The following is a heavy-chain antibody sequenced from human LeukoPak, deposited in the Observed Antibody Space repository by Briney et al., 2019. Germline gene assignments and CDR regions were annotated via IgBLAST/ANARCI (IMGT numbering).Heavy chain of an antibody. D-gene: IGHD3-3*01. CDR1: GYTFTSYD. Sequence: GASVKVSCKASGYTFTSYDINWVRQATGQGLEWMGWMNPNSGNTGYAQKFQGRVTMTRNTSISTAYMELSSLRSEDTAVYYCARSLYYDFWSGYYYYYMDVWGKGTTVTVSS. V-gene: IGHV1-8*01. CDR3: ARSLYYDFWSGYYYYYMDV. J-gene: IGHJ6*03. CDR2: MNPNSGNT.